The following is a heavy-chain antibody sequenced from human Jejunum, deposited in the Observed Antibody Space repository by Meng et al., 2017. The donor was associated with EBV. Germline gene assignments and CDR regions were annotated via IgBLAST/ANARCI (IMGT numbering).Heavy chain of an antibody. J-gene: IGHJ4*02. CDR2: IYHDGSS. CDR1: GGSITSSDW. Sequence: QVPLQESGPGLVNPSGTLLLPCAVSGGSITSSDWWTWVRQPPGEGLEWIGEIYHDGSSNYSPSLKSRVTISLGTSMNQFSLELTSPTAADTAVYYCARDSQYLARGYFDYWGQGALVTVAS. D-gene: IGHD2/OR15-2a*01. CDR3: ARDSQYLARGYFDY. V-gene: IGHV4-4*02.